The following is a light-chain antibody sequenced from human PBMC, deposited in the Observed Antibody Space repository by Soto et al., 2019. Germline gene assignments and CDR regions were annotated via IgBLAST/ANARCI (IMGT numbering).Light chain of an antibody. V-gene: IGKV1-5*01. Sequence: VDRVTITCRASQSVSTYLAWYQQKPGKAPHLLIYDVSTLESGVPARFSGSGSGTDFTLTISSLQPDDFATYYCQQYSTYSSFGGGTRWIS. CDR3: QQYSTYSS. CDR1: QSVSTY. CDR2: DVS. J-gene: IGKJ4*01.